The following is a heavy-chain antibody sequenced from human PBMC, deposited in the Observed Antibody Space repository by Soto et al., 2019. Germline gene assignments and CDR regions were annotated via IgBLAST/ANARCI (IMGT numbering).Heavy chain of an antibody. D-gene: IGHD2-21*02. CDR3: ARGQVPCGGDCYNQLDY. V-gene: IGHV1-69*06. CDR1: GGTFSSYA. Sequence: SVKVSCKASGGTFSSYAISWVRQAPGQGLEWMGGIIPIFGTANYAQKFQGRVTITADKSTSTAYMELSSLRSEDTAVYYCARGQVPCGGDCYNQLDYWGQGTLVTVSS. CDR2: IIPIFGTA. J-gene: IGHJ4*02.